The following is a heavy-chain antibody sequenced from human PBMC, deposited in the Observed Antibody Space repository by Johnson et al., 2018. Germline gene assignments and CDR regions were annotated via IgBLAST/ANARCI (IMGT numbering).Heavy chain of an antibody. CDR2: ISSSSSYI. CDR3: ARMGSDDAFDI. V-gene: IGHV3-21*01. Sequence: VQLVQSGGGLVKXGGSLRLSCAASGFTFSSYSMNWVRQAPGKGLEWVSSISSSSSYIYYAEPVKDRFPISRDNAKNSLYLQMNSLSAEDTAVYSGARMGSDDAFDIWGQGTMVTVSA. J-gene: IGHJ3*02. CDR1: GFTFSSYS. D-gene: IGHD2-15*01.